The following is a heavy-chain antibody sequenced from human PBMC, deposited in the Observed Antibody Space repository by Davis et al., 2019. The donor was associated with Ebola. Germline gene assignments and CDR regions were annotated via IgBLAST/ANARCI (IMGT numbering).Heavy chain of an antibody. D-gene: IGHD6-13*01. J-gene: IGHJ6*02. CDR1: GGSISSYY. CDR3: ARGSSWSICGMDV. Sequence: SETLSLTCTVSGGSISSYYWSWIRQPPWKGLEWIGEINHSGSTNYNPSLKSRVTISVDTSKNQFSLKLSSVTAADTAVYYCARGSSWSICGMDVWGQGTTVTVSS. CDR2: INHSGST. V-gene: IGHV4-34*01.